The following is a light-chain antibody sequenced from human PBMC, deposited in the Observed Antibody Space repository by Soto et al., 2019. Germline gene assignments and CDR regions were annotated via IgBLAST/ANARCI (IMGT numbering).Light chain of an antibody. J-gene: IGKJ2*01. CDR1: QRISSY. CDR3: QQSYSTPPT. CDR2: AAS. Sequence: DIQMTQSPSSLSASVGDRVTITCRASQRISSYLNWYQQKPGKAPKLLIYAASSLQSGVPSRFSGSGSGTDFTLIISSLQPEDFATYYCQQSYSTPPTFGKGTKLEIK. V-gene: IGKV1-39*01.